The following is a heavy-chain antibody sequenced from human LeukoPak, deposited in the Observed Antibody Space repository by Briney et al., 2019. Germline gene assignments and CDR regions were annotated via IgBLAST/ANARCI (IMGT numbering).Heavy chain of an antibody. CDR2: ISYDGSNK. Sequence: PGGSLRLSCAASGFTFSNYGMHWVRQAPGKGLEWVAVISYDGSNKYYVDSVKGRFTISRDNSKNTLYLQMNSLRAEDTAVYYCAKGGEMATISRNYFDYWGQGTLVTVSS. D-gene: IGHD5-24*01. V-gene: IGHV3-30*18. CDR1: GFTFSNYG. CDR3: AKGGEMATISRNYFDY. J-gene: IGHJ4*02.